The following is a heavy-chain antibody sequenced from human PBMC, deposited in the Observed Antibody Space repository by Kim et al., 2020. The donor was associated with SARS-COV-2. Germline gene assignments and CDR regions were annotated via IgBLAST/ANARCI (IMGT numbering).Heavy chain of an antibody. D-gene: IGHD3-9*01. CDR3: ARALILTGYFQYYFDL. J-gene: IGHJ4*02. V-gene: IGHV4-39*01. CDR1: SY. Sequence: SYWAWIRQPPGRELEWIGSIHDSGTTYYNASLQSRVILSVDTSTNQFALKLRSVTSTDTAVYFCARALILTGYFQYYFDLWGQGTLV. CDR2: IHDSGTT.